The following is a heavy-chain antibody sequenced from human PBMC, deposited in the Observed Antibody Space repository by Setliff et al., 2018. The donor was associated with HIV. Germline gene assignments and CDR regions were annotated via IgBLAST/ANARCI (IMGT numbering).Heavy chain of an antibody. CDR1: GYTLTKLS. J-gene: IGHJ1*01. V-gene: IGHV1-24*01. Sequence: SVKVSCKVSGYTLTKLSMHWVRQAPGKGLEWMGGFDPEEGETIYAQKFQGRVTMTEDTSTDTAYMELSSLRSEDTAMYYCAIVKPYYDFWSGSHIGGYFQHWGQGTLVTVSS. CDR3: AIVKPYYDFWSGSHIGGYFQH. D-gene: IGHD3-3*01. CDR2: FDPEEGET.